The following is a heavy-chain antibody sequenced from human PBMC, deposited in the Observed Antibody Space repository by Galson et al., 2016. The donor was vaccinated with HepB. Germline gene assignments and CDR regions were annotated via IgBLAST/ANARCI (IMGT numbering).Heavy chain of an antibody. CDR2: INSDGSRT. Sequence: SLRLSCAASGFTFSSDWMHWVRQAPGKGLVWVSRINSDGSRTSYADSVKGRFTISRDNAKNTLYLQMNSLRAEDTAVYYCARLRFSLDSDAFDIWGQGTMVTVSS. D-gene: IGHD3-10*01. V-gene: IGHV3-74*01. CDR1: GFTFSSDW. J-gene: IGHJ3*02. CDR3: ARLRFSLDSDAFDI.